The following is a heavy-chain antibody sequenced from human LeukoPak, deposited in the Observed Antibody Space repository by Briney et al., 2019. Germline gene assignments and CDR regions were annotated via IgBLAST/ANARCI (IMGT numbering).Heavy chain of an antibody. CDR3: ARAISGYYFDF. CDR1: GGSIGSYY. CDR2: VSYSGST. D-gene: IGHD3-22*01. J-gene: IGHJ4*02. Sequence: SETLSLTCTVSGGSIGSYYWNWIRQPPGKGLEWIGYVSYSGSTNYNPSLKSRVTMSVDKSKNQFSLKLSSVTAADTAVYFCARAISGYYFDFWDQGTLVTVSS. V-gene: IGHV4-59*01.